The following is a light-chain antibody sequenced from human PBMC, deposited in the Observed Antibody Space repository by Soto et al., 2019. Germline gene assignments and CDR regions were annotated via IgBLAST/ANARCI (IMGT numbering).Light chain of an antibody. J-gene: IGKJ2*01. Sequence: ELVLTQSPGTLSLSPGERATLSCRASQSVNSNYLAWYQQKPGQAPRLLMYGATKRATGIPDRFSGSGSGTEFTLTISRLEPEDFAVYYCQQYYSSSYTFGQGTKLEIK. CDR2: GAT. V-gene: IGKV3-20*01. CDR1: QSVNSNY. CDR3: QQYYSSSYT.